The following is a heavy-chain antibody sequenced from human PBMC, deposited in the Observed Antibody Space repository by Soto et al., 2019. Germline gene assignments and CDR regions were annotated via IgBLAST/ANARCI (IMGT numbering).Heavy chain of an antibody. CDR3: ARRDQRYGAPLDY. CDR1: GYTFTSYY. V-gene: IGHV1-46*03. D-gene: IGHD4-17*01. CDR2: INPSGGST. Sequence: QVQLVQSGAEVKKPGASVKVSCKASGYTFTSYYMHWVRQAPGQGLEWMGIINPSGGSTSYAQKFQGSVTMTRDTSTSTVYMELSSLRSVDTAVYYCARRDQRYGAPLDYWGQGTLVTVSS. J-gene: IGHJ4*02.